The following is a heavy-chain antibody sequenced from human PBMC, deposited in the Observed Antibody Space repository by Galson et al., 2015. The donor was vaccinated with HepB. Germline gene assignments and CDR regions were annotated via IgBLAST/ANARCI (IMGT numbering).Heavy chain of an antibody. CDR3: ARGRRAYYYDSSGLAAFDI. V-gene: IGHV3-30-3*01. J-gene: IGHJ3*02. CDR2: ISYDGSNK. CDR1: GFTFSSYA. Sequence: SLRLSCAASGFTFSSYAMHWVRQAPGKGLEWVAVISYDGSNKYYADSVKGRFTISRDNSKNTLYLQMNSLRAEDTAVYYCARGRRAYYYDSSGLAAFDIWGQGTMVTVSS. D-gene: IGHD3-22*01.